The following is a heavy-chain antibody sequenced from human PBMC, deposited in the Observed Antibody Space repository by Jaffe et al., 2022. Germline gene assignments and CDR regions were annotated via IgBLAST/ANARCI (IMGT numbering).Heavy chain of an antibody. CDR3: ARHNVPDPLDY. CDR1: GYSISSGYY. Sequence: QVQLQESGPGLVKPSETLSLTCAVSGYSISSGYYWGWIRQPPGKGLEWIGSIYHSGSTYYNPSLKSRVTISVDTSKNQFSLKLSSVTAADTAVYYCARHNVPDPLDYWGQGTLVTVSS. J-gene: IGHJ4*02. D-gene: IGHD2-8*01. CDR2: IYHSGST. V-gene: IGHV4-38-2*01.